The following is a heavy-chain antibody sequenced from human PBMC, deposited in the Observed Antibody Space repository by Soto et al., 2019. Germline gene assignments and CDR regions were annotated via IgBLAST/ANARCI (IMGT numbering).Heavy chain of an antibody. V-gene: IGHV3-21*01. J-gene: IGHJ3*01. CDR1: WFTFILYS. CDR3: ARNPPDYYDSSGDDLFDL. D-gene: IGHD3-22*01. Sequence: GGSLRLSCVSSWFTFILYSLNWVRQAPGKGLEWVSCITSRSAYIYYADSVKGRFTVSRDDAKNSLYLQMNSLSVEDTAVYYCARNPPDYYDSSGDDLFDLWGQGTMVTVSS. CDR2: ITSRSAYI.